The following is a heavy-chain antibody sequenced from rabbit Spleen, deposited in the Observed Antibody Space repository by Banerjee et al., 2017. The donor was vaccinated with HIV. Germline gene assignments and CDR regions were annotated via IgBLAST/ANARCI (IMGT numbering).Heavy chain of an antibody. CDR1: GFDFSSSYY. CDR2: IDTASVNT. D-gene: IGHD1-1*01. Sequence: QSLEESGGDLVKPGASLTLTCKASGFDFSSSYYMCWVRQAPGKGLELIACIDTASVNTADATWAKGRFTISKTSSTTVTLQMTSLTAADTATYFCARDLTSVVGWNFSLWGPGTLVTVS. CDR3: ARDLTSVVGWNFSL. V-gene: IGHV1S40*01. J-gene: IGHJ4*01.